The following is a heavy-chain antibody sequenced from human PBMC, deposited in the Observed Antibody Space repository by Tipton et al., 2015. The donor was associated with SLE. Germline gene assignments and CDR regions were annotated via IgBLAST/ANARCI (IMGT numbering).Heavy chain of an antibody. V-gene: IGHV1-18*01. J-gene: IGHJ4*02. CDR3: ARVVVGAFDY. D-gene: IGHD2-15*01. CDR2: ISVYNGYT. CDR1: GYTFIHKG. Sequence: QLVQSGVEVKKPGASVKVSCKASGYTFIHKGISWVRQAPGQGLEFMGWISVYNGYTNYAQKFQGRATLTTDTSTSTAYMELRSLRSDDTAVYYCARVVVGAFDYWGQGTLVTVSS.